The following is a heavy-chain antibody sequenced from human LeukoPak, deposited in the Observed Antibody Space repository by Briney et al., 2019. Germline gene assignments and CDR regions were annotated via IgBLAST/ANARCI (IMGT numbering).Heavy chain of an antibody. CDR3: ARQQILNWVDHDYSNSPDPNWFDP. Sequence: RASVKVSCKASGYTFTSYYMHWVRQAPGQGLEWMGIINPSGGSTSYAQKFQGRVTMTRDMSTSTVYMELSSLRSEDTAVYCCARQQILNWVDHDYSNSPDPNWFDPWGQGTLVTVSS. CDR1: GYTFTSYY. V-gene: IGHV1-46*01. J-gene: IGHJ5*02. D-gene: IGHD4-11*01. CDR2: INPSGGST.